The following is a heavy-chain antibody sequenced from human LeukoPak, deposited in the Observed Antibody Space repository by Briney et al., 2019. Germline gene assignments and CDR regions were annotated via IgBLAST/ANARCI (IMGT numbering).Heavy chain of an antibody. Sequence: GGSLRLSCVTSGITFSANSMNWVRQAPGKGREWVGRIKSKTDGGTTDYAAPVKGRFTISRDDSKNTLYLQMNSLKTEDTAVYYCTTDPASNWDFYWGQGTLVTVSS. CDR3: TTDPASNWDFY. CDR1: GITFSANS. J-gene: IGHJ4*02. CDR2: IKSKTDGGTT. V-gene: IGHV3-15*01. D-gene: IGHD7-27*01.